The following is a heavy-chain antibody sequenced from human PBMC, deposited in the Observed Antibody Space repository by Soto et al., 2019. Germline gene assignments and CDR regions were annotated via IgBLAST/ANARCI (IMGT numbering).Heavy chain of an antibody. CDR1: GFTFSSYA. Sequence: GGSLRLSCAASGFTFSSYAMSWVRQAPGKGLEWVSGISGSGGSTYYADSVEGRFTISRDNSKNTLYLQVNSLRAEDTAIYYCAKDRKSGSGWYWDYWGQGTLVTVPQ. V-gene: IGHV3-23*01. D-gene: IGHD6-19*01. CDR3: AKDRKSGSGWYWDY. CDR2: ISGSGGST. J-gene: IGHJ4*02.